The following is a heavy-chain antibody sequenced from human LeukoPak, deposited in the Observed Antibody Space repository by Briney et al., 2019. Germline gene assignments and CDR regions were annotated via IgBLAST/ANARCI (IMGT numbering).Heavy chain of an antibody. CDR1: GFILSTSE. Sequence: GGSLRLSCVASGFILSTSEMNWVRQAPGKGLEWVSFIASDSTIYYADSVKGRFTISRDNVKNSLYLQMNSLRAEDTAVYYCARGDATPAHYFYYFYMDVWGKGTTVTVSS. V-gene: IGHV3-48*03. CDR2: IASDSTI. CDR3: ARGDATPAHYFYYFYMDV. J-gene: IGHJ6*03.